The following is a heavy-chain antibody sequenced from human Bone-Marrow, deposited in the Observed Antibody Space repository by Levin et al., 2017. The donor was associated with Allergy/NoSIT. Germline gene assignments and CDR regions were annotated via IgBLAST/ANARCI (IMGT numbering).Heavy chain of an antibody. CDR2: IIPIFGTA. J-gene: IGHJ4*02. V-gene: IGHV1-69*06. CDR1: GGTFSSYA. CDR3: ARELYYDSSGYYF. Sequence: KISCKASGGTFSSYAISWVRQAPGQGLEWMGGIIPIFGTANYAQKFQGRVTITADKSTSTAYMELSSLRSEDTAVYYCARELYYDSSGYYFWGQETLVTVSS. D-gene: IGHD3-22*01.